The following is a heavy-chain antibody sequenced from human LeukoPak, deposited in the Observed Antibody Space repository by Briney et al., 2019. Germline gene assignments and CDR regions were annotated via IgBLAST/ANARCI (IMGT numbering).Heavy chain of an antibody. D-gene: IGHD3-10*01. V-gene: IGHV3-66*01. CDR1: GFTVRNNY. CDR2: IETGGTI. CDR3: ARARGFFGEPDFYYAMDV. Sequence: RTGGSLRLSCAASGFTVRNNYMSWVRQAPGKGLEYVSSIETGGTIHYADSVKGSFTISRGTSTNNLYLQMNSLRAEDTAAYYCARARGFFGEPDFYYAMDVWGQGTTVTVSS. J-gene: IGHJ6*02.